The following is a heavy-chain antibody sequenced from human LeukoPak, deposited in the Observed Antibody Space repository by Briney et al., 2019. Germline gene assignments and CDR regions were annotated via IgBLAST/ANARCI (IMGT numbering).Heavy chain of an antibody. V-gene: IGHV4-31*03. J-gene: IGHJ5*02. CDR1: GGTISSGGYY. Sequence: SETLSLTCTVSGGTISSGGYYWSWIRQHPGKGLEWIGYIYYSGSTYYNPSLKSRVTISVDTSKNQFSLKLSSVTAADTAVYYCARALITMVRGVTDWFDPWGQGTLVTVSS. D-gene: IGHD3-10*01. CDR3: ARALITMVRGVTDWFDP. CDR2: IYYSGST.